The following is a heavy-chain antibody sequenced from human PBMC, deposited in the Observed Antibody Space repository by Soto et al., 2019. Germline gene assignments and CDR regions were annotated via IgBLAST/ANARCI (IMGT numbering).Heavy chain of an antibody. V-gene: IGHV1-18*01. CDR3: ARVGVTFGGVIAPTENWFDP. CDR2: ISAYNGNT. Sequence: ASLKVSCKASGYTFTSYGISWVRQAPGQGLEWMGWISAYNGNTNYAQKLQGRVTMTTDTSTSTAYMELRSLRSDDTAVYYCARVGVTFGGVIAPTENWFDPWGQGTLVTVSS. CDR1: GYTFTSYG. D-gene: IGHD3-16*02. J-gene: IGHJ5*02.